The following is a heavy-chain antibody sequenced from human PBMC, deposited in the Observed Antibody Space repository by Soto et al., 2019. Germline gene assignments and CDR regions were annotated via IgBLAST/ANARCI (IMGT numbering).Heavy chain of an antibody. Sequence: QVQLVESGGGVVQPGRSLRLSCAASGFTFGSYGMHWVRQAPGKGLEWVTIIWYDGSNKYYADSVKGRFTISRDNSKNTPYLQMNSLRAEDTAVYYCARSRAEVYFDYCGQGTLVTVSS. CDR3: ARSRAEVYFDY. CDR2: IWYDGSNK. J-gene: IGHJ4*02. V-gene: IGHV3-33*01. CDR1: GFTFGSYG.